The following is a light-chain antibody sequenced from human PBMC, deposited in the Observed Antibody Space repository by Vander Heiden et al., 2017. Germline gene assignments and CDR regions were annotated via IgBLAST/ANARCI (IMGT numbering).Light chain of an antibody. V-gene: IGLV3-10*01. Sequence: SFELPHPPSLSLSPGQTGRITCSGDALPSKYAYWYQQKSGQAPVLVSCEDNKRPSGSPGRFSGSSTGTMATLTISGAQVEDEADYYCYATDSSGNHRVFGGGTKLTVL. CDR1: ALPSKY. J-gene: IGLJ2*01. CDR3: YATDSSGNHRV. CDR2: EDN.